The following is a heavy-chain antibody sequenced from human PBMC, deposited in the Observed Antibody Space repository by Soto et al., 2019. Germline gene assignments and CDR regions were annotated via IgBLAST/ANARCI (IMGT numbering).Heavy chain of an antibody. V-gene: IGHV1-18*01. CDR3: ARRYYDILTGYFDY. J-gene: IGHJ4*02. CDR2: ISAYNGNT. CDR1: GHTFTSYG. D-gene: IGHD3-9*01. Sequence: ASVKVSCKASGHTFTSYGISWVRQAPGQGLEWMGWISAYNGNTNYAQKLQGRVTMTTDTSTSTAYMELRSLRSDDTAVYYCARRYYDILTGYFDYWGQGTLVTVSS.